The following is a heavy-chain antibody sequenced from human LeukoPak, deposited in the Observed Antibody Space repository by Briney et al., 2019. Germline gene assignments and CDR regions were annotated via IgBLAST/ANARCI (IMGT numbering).Heavy chain of an antibody. D-gene: IGHD3-9*01. Sequence: PGGSLRLSCAASGFSFKNYGMHWVRQAPGKGLEWVAASSYDGSTNYYRDSVKGRFTISRDNSKNTLYLQMNSVRPEDTAVYSCVKGLTLTPLDNWGQGTLVTVSS. J-gene: IGHJ4*02. CDR1: GFSFKNYG. CDR3: VKGLTLTPLDN. CDR2: SSYDGSTN. V-gene: IGHV3-30*18.